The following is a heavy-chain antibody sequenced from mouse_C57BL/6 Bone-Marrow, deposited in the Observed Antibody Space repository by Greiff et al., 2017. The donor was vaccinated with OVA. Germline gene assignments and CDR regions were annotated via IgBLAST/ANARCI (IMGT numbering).Heavy chain of an antibody. CDR2: IDPGDGDI. CDR3: ARGAY. V-gene: IGHV1-80*01. J-gene: IGHJ2*01. CDR1: GYAFSNYW. Sequence: VQLQESGAELVKPGASVKISCTASGYAFSNYWMHWVKQRPEQGLEWIGRIDPGDGDINYDGKFQGKATMTADKSSNTAYMQFSSLTSEDSAVYFCARGAYWGQGTTLTVSS.